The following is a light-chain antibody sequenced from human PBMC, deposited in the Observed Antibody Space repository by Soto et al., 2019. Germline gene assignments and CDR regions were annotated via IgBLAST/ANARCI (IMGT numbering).Light chain of an antibody. CDR1: SSNIGTNY. CDR2: CND. Sequence: QAVVTQPPSASGTPGQRVTISCSGSSSNIGTNYVYWYKQLPGTAPKLLIYCNDQRPSGVSDRLSGSKSGTSASLAISGLRSEDEADYYCATRDNSLSRWVFGGGTKLTVL. J-gene: IGLJ3*02. CDR3: ATRDNSLSRWV. V-gene: IGLV1-47*02.